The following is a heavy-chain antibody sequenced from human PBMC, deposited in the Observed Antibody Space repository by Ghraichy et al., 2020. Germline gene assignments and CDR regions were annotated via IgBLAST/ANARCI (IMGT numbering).Heavy chain of an antibody. CDR2: IYSAGST. J-gene: IGHJ4*02. CDR1: GFTVSSSY. D-gene: IGHD3-22*01. V-gene: IGHV3-53*01. CDR3: ARDPVYDSSPTTFGGY. Sequence: GESLNISCAASGFTVSSSYMSWVRQAPGKGLEWVSVIYSAGSTCYADSVKGRFTISRDNSKNTLYLQMNSLRAEDTAVYYCARDPVYDSSPTTFGGYWGQGTLVTVSS.